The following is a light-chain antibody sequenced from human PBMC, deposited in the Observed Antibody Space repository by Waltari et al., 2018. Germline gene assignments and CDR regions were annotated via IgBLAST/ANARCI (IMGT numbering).Light chain of an antibody. Sequence: DIQMTQSPSSLSASVGDRVTITCQTSQDISNYLNWYQQKPGKAPKLLIYDASNLETGVPARFSGSGSETDFTFTSSSLQPEDIATYHCQQYDNLPGLTFGGGTKVEIK. J-gene: IGKJ4*01. CDR3: QQYDNLPGLT. V-gene: IGKV1-33*01. CDR2: DAS. CDR1: QDISNY.